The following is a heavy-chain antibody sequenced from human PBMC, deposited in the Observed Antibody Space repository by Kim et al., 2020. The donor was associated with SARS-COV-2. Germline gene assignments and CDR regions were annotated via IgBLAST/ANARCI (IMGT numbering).Heavy chain of an antibody. CDR2: IYYSGST. J-gene: IGHJ3*02. D-gene: IGHD6-13*01. CDR3: ARELVRSAFDI. V-gene: IGHV4-59*01. Sequence: SETLSLTCTVSGGSISSYYWSWIRQPPGKGLEWIGYIYYSGSTNYNPSLKSRVTISVDTSKNQFSLKLSSVTAADTAVYYCARELVRSAFDIWGQGTMVTVSS. CDR1: GGSISSYY.